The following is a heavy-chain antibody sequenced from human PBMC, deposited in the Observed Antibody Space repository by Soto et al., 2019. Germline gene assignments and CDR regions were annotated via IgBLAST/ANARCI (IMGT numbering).Heavy chain of an antibody. V-gene: IGHV5-10-1*01. CDR2: IDPSDSYT. D-gene: IGHD2-15*01. CDR3: AIVVVVAAGGYYYYYGMDV. J-gene: IGHJ6*02. CDR1: GYSFTSYW. Sequence: LGESLKISCKGSGYSFTSYWISWVRQMPGKGLEWMGRIDPSDSYTNYSPSFQGHVTISADKSISTAYLQWSSLKASDTAMYYCAIVVVVAAGGYYYYYGMDVWGQGTTVTVSS.